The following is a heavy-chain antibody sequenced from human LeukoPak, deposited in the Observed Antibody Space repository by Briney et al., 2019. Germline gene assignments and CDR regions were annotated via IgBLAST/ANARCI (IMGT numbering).Heavy chain of an antibody. D-gene: IGHD2-2*01. CDR2: IYYSGST. CDR3: ARGQLLRYYYYGMDV. Sequence: SETLSLTCTVSGGSISSGGYYWSWIRQHPGKGLEWIGYIYYSGSTYYNPSLKSRLTISVDTSKNQFSLKLSSVTAADTAVYYCARGQLLRYYYYGMDVWGQGTTVTVSS. J-gene: IGHJ6*02. V-gene: IGHV4-31*03. CDR1: GGSISSGGYY.